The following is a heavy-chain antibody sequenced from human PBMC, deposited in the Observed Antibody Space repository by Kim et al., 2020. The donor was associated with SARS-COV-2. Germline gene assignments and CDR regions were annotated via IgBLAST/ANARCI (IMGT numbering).Heavy chain of an antibody. CDR2: T. CDR3: ARQPEANWFDP. V-gene: IGHV4-39*01. Sequence: TSYTPSPQRRVTISVDTSKNQVSLKVGSVPAADTAVYYCARQPEANWFDPWGQGTLVTVSS. J-gene: IGHJ5*02.